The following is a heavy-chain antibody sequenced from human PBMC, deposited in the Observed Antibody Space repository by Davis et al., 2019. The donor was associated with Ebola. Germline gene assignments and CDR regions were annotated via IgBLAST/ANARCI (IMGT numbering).Heavy chain of an antibody. CDR1: GFTFSNYW. V-gene: IGHV3-74*01. CDR2: INSDGRRT. D-gene: IGHD5-12*01. J-gene: IGHJ4*02. CDR3: VPGTWI. Sequence: HTGGSLRLSCAASGFTFSNYWFQWVRQVPGKGLAWVSRINSDGRRTGYADSVKGRFTISRDNTKNSLFLQMNSLRAEDTAVYYCVPGTWIRGRGTPVTVSS.